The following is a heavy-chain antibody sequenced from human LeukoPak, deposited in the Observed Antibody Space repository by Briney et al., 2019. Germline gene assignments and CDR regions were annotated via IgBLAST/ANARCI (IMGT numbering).Heavy chain of an antibody. V-gene: IGHV3-53*01. CDR3: ARVKKDTAMGDY. J-gene: IGHJ4*02. CDR1: GFTVSPDY. CDR2: IYSGGST. D-gene: IGHD5-18*01. Sequence: GGSLRLSCAASGFTVSPDYMSWVRQASGKGLEWVSVIYSGGSTDYADSVKGRFTISRDKSKNTLYLQMNSLRAEDTAVYYCARVKKDTAMGDYWGQGILVTVSS.